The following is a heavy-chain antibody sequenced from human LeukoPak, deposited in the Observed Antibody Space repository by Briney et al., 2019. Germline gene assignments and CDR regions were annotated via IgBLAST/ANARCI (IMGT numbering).Heavy chain of an antibody. D-gene: IGHD5-24*01. CDR1: DGSIGSYY. CDR3: ARAGDGYTSDY. J-gene: IGHJ4*02. CDR2: INSSGST. V-gene: IGHV4-4*07. Sequence: SETLSLTCTVSDGSIGSYYWTWIRQPAGKGLKGIGRINSSGSTNYNPSLKSRVTLSVDTSKNQFSLKLSSVTAADTAVYYCARAGDGYTSDYWGQGTLVTVSS.